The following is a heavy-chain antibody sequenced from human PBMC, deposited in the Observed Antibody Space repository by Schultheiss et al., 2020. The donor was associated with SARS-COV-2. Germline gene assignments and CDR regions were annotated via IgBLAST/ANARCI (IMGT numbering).Heavy chain of an antibody. J-gene: IGHJ4*02. CDR3: ARDFIYYGGNLDY. V-gene: IGHV3-30*03. D-gene: IGHD4-23*01. CDR2: ISYDGSNK. CDR1: GFTFSSYG. Sequence: GGSLRLSCAASGFTFSSYGMHWVRQAPGKGLEWVAVISYDGSNKYYADSVKGRFTISRDNSKNTLYLQMNSLRAEDTAVYYCARDFIYYGGNLDYWGQGTLVTVSS.